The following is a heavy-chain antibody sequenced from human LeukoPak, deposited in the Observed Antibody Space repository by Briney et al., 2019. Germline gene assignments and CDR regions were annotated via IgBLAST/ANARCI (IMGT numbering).Heavy chain of an antibody. D-gene: IGHD6-13*01. V-gene: IGHV4-59*01. CDR1: GGSISSYY. CDR3: ARAGSSSWSWFDP. Sequence: SETLSLTCTVSGGSISSYYWSWIRQPPGKGLEWIGYIYYSGSTSYNPSLKSRVTISVDTSKNQFSLKLSSVTAADTAVYYCARAGSSSWSWFDPWGQGTLVTVSS. CDR2: IYYSGST. J-gene: IGHJ5*02.